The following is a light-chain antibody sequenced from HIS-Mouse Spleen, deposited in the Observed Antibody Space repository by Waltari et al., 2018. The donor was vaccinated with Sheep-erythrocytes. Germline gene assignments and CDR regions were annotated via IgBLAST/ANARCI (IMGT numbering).Light chain of an antibody. Sequence: QSALTQPASVSGSPGQSITISCTGPSSDVGGYTYVSWYQQHPGKVPKLMIYEVSNRPSGVSNRFSGSKSGNTASLTISGLQAEDEADYYCSSYTSSSTLVFGTGTKVTVL. CDR1: SSDVGGYTY. CDR3: SSYTSSSTLV. CDR2: EVS. V-gene: IGLV2-14*01. J-gene: IGLJ1*01.